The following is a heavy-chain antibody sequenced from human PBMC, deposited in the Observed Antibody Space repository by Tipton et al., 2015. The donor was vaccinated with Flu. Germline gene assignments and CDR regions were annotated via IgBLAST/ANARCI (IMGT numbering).Heavy chain of an antibody. Sequence: TLSLTCAVSGDSIRSSNYCWGWIRQPPGKGLEWIGNIFHSGNTYHNPSLKSRVTMTIDTSKNQFSLKLSSVTAADTAVYYCARRDYSNYVSEPKNWFDRWGQGILVTVSS. CDR2: IFHSGNT. J-gene: IGHJ5*02. CDR1: GDSIRSSNY. CDR3: ARRDYSNYVSEPKNWFDR. D-gene: IGHD4-11*01. V-gene: IGHV4-39*07.